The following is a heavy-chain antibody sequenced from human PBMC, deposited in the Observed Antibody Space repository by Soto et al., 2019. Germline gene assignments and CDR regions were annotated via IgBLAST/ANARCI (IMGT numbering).Heavy chain of an antibody. D-gene: IGHD2-8*01. CDR2: IYYSGST. CDR1: GGSISSGDYY. CDR3: ARDTNATPFDY. V-gene: IGHV4-30-4*01. Sequence: SETLSLTCTVSGGSISSGDYYWSWIRQPPGKGLEWIGYIYYSGSTYYNPSLKSRVTISVDTSKNQFSLKLSSVTAADTAVYYCARDTNATPFDYWGQGTLVTVS. J-gene: IGHJ4*02.